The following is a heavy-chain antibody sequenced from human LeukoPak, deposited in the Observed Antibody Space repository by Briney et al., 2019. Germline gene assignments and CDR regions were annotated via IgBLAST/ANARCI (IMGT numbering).Heavy chain of an antibody. V-gene: IGHV3-30*18. Sequence: PGRSLRLSCAASGFTFSSYGMHWVRRAPGKGLEWVAVISYDGSNKYYADSVKGRFTISRDNSKNTLYLQMNSLRAEDTAVYYCAKDSRVIQLWSSLPGYWGQGTLVTVSS. J-gene: IGHJ4*02. CDR2: ISYDGSNK. D-gene: IGHD5-18*01. CDR1: GFTFSSYG. CDR3: AKDSRVIQLWSSLPGY.